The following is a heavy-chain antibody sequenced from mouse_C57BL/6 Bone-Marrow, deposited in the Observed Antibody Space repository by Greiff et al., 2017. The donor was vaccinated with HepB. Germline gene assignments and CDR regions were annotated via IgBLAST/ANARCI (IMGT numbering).Heavy chain of an antibody. CDR2: IDPETGGT. J-gene: IGHJ3*01. CDR3: TRSDDGYYGYWFAY. CDR1: GYTFTDYE. Sequence: QVQLQQSGAELVRPGASVTLSCKASGYTFTDYEMHWVKQTPVHGLEWIGAIDPETGGTAYNQKFKGKAILTADKSSSTASMELRSLTSEDSAVYYCTRSDDGYYGYWFAYWGQGTLVTVSA. D-gene: IGHD2-3*01. V-gene: IGHV1-15*01.